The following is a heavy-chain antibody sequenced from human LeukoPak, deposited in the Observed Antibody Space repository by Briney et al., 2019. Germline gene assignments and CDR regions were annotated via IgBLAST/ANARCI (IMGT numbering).Heavy chain of an antibody. CDR2: INPDGSST. Sequence: GGSLRLSCAASGFSFSTSWMHWVRQAPGKGLVWVSRINPDGSSTNYADSVKGRFTISRDNAKNTLYLQMNSLRAEDTALYYCATSARTYIGSSLDYWGQGTLVTVSS. CDR3: ATSARTYIGSSLDY. V-gene: IGHV3-74*01. J-gene: IGHJ4*02. D-gene: IGHD2-15*01. CDR1: GFSFSTSW.